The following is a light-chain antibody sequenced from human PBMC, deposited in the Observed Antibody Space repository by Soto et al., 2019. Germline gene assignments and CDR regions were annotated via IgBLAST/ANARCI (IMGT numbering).Light chain of an antibody. CDR3: QQSFSVPIT. V-gene: IGKV1-39*01. Sequence: DIQMTQSPSSLSASVGDRVTITCRASQSIAGYLSWYQQRPGKAPKFLIYSASSLQRGVPSRFSGRGSGTDFSLTINGLQPEDFAIYFCQQSFSVPITFGQGTRLEIK. J-gene: IGKJ5*01. CDR1: QSIAGY. CDR2: SAS.